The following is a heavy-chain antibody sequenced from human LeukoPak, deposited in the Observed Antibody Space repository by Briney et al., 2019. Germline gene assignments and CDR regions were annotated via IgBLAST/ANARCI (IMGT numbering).Heavy chain of an antibody. CDR1: GGSFSGYY. J-gene: IGHJ5*02. D-gene: IGHD3-10*01. Sequence: SETLSLTCAVYGGSFSGYYWSWIRQPPGTGLEWIGEINHSGSTNYNPSLKSRVTISVDTSKNQFSLKLSSVTAADTAVYYCARGARIIWFGDLFDPWGQGTLVTVSS. V-gene: IGHV4-34*01. CDR2: INHSGST. CDR3: ARGARIIWFGDLFDP.